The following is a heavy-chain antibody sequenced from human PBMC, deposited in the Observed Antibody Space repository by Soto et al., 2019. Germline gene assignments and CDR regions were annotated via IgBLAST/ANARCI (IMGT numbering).Heavy chain of an antibody. CDR1: GFTFTSSA. J-gene: IGHJ6*02. V-gene: IGHV1-58*02. CDR3: AALYFDWLSNLYGMDV. Sequence: QMQLVQSGPEVKKPGTSVKVSCKASGFTFTSSAMQWVRQARGQRLEWIGWIVVGSGNTNYAQKFQERVTITRDMSKSTAYMELSSLRSEDTAVYYCAALYFDWLSNLYGMDVWGQGTTVTVSS. CDR2: IVVGSGNT. D-gene: IGHD3-9*01.